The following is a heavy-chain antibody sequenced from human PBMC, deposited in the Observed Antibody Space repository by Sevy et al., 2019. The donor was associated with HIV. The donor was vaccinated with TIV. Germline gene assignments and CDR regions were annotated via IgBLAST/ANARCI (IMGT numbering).Heavy chain of an antibody. Sequence: GGSLRLSCAASGFTVGSNYMSWVRQAPGKGLEWVSVIYSGGSTYYADSVKGRFTISRDNSKNTLYLQMNSLRAEDTAVYYCARDNQGSGWYGVPDYWGQGTLVTVSS. CDR3: ARDNQGSGWYGVPDY. V-gene: IGHV3-53*01. CDR1: GFTVGSNY. D-gene: IGHD6-19*01. CDR2: IYSGGST. J-gene: IGHJ4*02.